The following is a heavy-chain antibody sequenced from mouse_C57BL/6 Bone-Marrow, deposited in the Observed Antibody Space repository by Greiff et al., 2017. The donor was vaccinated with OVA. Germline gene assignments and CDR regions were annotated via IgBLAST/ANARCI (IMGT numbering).Heavy chain of an antibody. CDR3: ARGDYYGSSFWFAY. Sequence: QVHVKQSGAELVKPGASVKMSCKASGYTFTTYPIEWMKQNHGKSLEWIGNFHPYNDDTKYNEKFKGKATLTVEKSSSTVYLELSRLTSDDSAVYYCARGDYYGSSFWFAYWGQGTLVTVSA. V-gene: IGHV1-47*01. J-gene: IGHJ3*01. D-gene: IGHD1-1*01. CDR2: FHPYNDDT. CDR1: GYTFTTYP.